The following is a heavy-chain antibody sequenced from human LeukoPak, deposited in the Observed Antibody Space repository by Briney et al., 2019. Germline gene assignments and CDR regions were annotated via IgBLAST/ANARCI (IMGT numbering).Heavy chain of an antibody. D-gene: IGHD3-22*01. V-gene: IGHV3-23*01. J-gene: IGHJ4*02. CDR2: ISAGGGST. Sequence: PGGSLRLSCAASGFTFSSYAMKWVRQAPGKGLELVSGISAGGGSTYYAGSVKGRFTISRDDSQNTLHLQMNSLRAEDTAVYYCAKSTSSSAYSPLDYWGQGTLVTVSS. CDR1: GFTFSSYA. CDR3: AKSTSSSAYSPLDY.